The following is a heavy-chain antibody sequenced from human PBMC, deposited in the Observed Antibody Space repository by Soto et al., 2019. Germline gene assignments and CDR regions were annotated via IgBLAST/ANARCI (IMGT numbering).Heavy chain of an antibody. CDR3: ARDQSLHTMMTAFDI. CDR1: GFTFSSYA. Sequence: PGGSLRLSCAASGFTFSSYAMSWVRQAPGKGLEWVAVIWYDGSNKYYADSVKGRFTISRDNSKNTLYLQMNSLRAEDTAVYYCARDQSLHTMMTAFDIWGQGTMVTVSS. J-gene: IGHJ3*02. D-gene: IGHD3-22*01. V-gene: IGHV3-33*08. CDR2: IWYDGSNK.